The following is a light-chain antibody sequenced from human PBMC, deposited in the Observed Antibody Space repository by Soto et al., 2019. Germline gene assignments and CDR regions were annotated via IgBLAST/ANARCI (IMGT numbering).Light chain of an antibody. CDR3: QQRSNWPGLT. Sequence: EIVMTQSPTILSVSPGERATLSCRASQSVSSNLAWYQQKPGQAPRLLIYGVYTRAPGIPARFSGSGSGTDFTLTISSLEPEDFAVYYCQQRSNWPGLTFGGGTKVDIK. J-gene: IGKJ4*01. CDR2: GVY. CDR1: QSVSSN. V-gene: IGKV3-11*01.